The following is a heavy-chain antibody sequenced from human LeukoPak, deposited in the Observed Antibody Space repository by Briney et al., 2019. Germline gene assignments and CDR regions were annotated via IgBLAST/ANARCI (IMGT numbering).Heavy chain of an antibody. CDR2: MNPNSGNT. Sequence: ASVKVSCKASGYTFTSYDINWVRQATGQGLEWMGWMNPNSGNTGYAQKFKGRVTMTRNTSISTAYMELSSLRSEDTAVYYCARGGWDGDYARGGEAPDYYYGMDVWGQGTTVTVSS. D-gene: IGHD4-17*01. CDR1: GYTFTSYD. J-gene: IGHJ6*02. CDR3: ARGGWDGDYARGGEAPDYYYGMDV. V-gene: IGHV1-8*01.